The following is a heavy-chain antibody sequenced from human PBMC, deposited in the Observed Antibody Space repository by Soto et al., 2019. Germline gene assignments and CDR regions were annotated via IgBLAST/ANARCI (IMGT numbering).Heavy chain of an antibody. CDR1: GYRFSSYW. V-gene: IGHV5-51*01. CDR3: VRASPGGSQGSPPDI. J-gene: IGHJ4*02. CDR2: ISPDDSET. D-gene: IGHD3-10*01. Sequence: LKISCKASGYRFSSYWIGWVRQKPGKGLEWMGIISPDDSETKYSPSFQGQVIISVDRSINTVSLHWSSLKASDSAMYYCVRASPGGSQGSPPDIWGQGTLVTVSS.